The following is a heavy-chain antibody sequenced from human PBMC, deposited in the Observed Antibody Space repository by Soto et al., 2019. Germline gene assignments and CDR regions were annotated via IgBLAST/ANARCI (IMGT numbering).Heavy chain of an antibody. Sequence: QVQLQESGPGLVKPSQTLSLTCTVSGGSISSGDYHWSWIRQPPGKGLEWIGFVYYTGHTYYNPSLKSLVTISVDTSKNQFSLKLSSVTAADTAVYYCARSDFWSGYYTDYWGQGTLVTVSS. CDR1: GGSISSGDYH. CDR3: ARSDFWSGYYTDY. D-gene: IGHD3-3*01. CDR2: VYYTGHT. J-gene: IGHJ4*02. V-gene: IGHV4-30-4*08.